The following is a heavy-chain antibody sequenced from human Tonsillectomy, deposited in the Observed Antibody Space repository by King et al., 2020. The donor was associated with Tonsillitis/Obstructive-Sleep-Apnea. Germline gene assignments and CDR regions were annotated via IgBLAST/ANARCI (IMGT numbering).Heavy chain of an antibody. D-gene: IGHD3-10*01. V-gene: IGHV2-5*02. CDR1: GFSLSTSGVG. CDR3: AHRRHYGSWNYRTVDWFDP. Sequence: TLKESGPTLVKPTQTLTLTCTFSGFSLSTSGVGVGWIRQPPGKALEWLALIYWDDDKRYSPPLKCRLTITKDTSKNQLVLTMPNMDPVDTATYYCAHRRHYGSWNYRTVDWFDPWGQGTLVTVSS. J-gene: IGHJ5*02. CDR2: IYWDDDK.